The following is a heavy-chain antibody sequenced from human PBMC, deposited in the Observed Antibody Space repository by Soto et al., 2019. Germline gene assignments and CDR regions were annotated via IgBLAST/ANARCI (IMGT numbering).Heavy chain of an antibody. CDR3: AIPSGLTVTGPDY. Sequence: GGSLRLSCAASGFIFRNYAMSWVRQAPGKGLEWVSAIGGNGADTYYADSVKGRLTISRDNSKNTLYLQMNSLRAEDTAVYFCAIPSGLTVTGPDYWGQGTLVTVSS. CDR2: IGGNGADT. CDR1: GFIFRNYA. J-gene: IGHJ4*02. V-gene: IGHV3-23*01. D-gene: IGHD6-19*01.